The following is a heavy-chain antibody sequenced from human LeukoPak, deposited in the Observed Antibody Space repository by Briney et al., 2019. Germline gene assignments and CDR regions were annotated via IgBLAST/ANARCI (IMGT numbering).Heavy chain of an antibody. V-gene: IGHV3-66*01. CDR2: IYSGGST. CDR1: GFTVSSNY. J-gene: IGHJ4*02. Sequence: PGGSLRLSCAASGFTVSSNYMSWVRQAPGKGLEWVSVIYSGGSTYYADSVKGRFTISRDNSKNTLYLQMNSLRAEDTAMYYCAKEEVGGSFSFEHWGQGTQVTVSS. CDR3: AKEEVGGSFSFEH. D-gene: IGHD1-26*01.